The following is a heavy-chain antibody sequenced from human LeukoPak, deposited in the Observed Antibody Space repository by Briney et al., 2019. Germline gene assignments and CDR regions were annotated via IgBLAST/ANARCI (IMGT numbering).Heavy chain of an antibody. J-gene: IGHJ4*02. Sequence: SVKVSCKASGYTFTSYGISWVRQAPGQGLEWMGGIIPIFGTANYAQKFQGRVTITADESTSTAYMELSSLRSEDTAVYYCARGRDDNSGYYYGSFDYWGQGTLVTVSS. V-gene: IGHV1-69*13. CDR3: ARGRDDNSGYYYGSFDY. D-gene: IGHD3-22*01. CDR2: IIPIFGTA. CDR1: GYTFTSYG.